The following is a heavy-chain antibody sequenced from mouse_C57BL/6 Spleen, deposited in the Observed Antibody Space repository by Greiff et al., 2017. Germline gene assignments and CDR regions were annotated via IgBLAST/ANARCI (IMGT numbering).Heavy chain of an antibody. V-gene: IGHV1-52*01. CDR3: ASNDGYLDY. D-gene: IGHD2-3*01. CDR2: IDPSDSET. J-gene: IGHJ2*01. Sequence: QVQLKQPGAELVRPGSSVKLSCKASGYTFTSYWMHWVKQRPIQGLEWIGNIDPSDSETHYNQKFKDKATLTVDKSSSTAYMQLSSLTSEDSAVYYCASNDGYLDYWGQGTTLTGSS. CDR1: GYTFTSYW.